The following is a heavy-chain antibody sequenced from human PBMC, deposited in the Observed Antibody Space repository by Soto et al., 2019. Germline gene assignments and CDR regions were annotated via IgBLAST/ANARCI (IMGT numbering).Heavy chain of an antibody. CDR3: VRGEYCRSGSCYPIRDFYGDFEGFDY. J-gene: IGHJ4*01. V-gene: IGHV3-7*01. CDR2: IKHDGTKK. CDR1: GTALRGTG. D-gene: IGHD2-15*01. Sequence: PGGFLRLSGVGLGTALRGTGMHWVRQAPGKGLEWVGIIKHDGTKKYYGDSVKGRFTVSRDNSKNTLYLQMSSLGADDTGVYYCVRGEYCRSGSCYPIRDFYGDFEGFDYWGQGTMVTVSS.